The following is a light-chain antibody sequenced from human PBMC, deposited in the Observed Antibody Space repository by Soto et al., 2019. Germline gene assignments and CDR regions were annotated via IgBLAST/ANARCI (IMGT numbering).Light chain of an antibody. CDR1: SSNIGSNT. CDR2: SNN. Sequence: QSVLTQPPSASGTPGQRVTISCSGGSSNIGSNTVNWYQQLPGTAPKLLIYSNNQRPSGVPDRFSGSKSGTSASLAISGLQSEDEADYYCAAWDASLNGYVFGTGTKVTVL. J-gene: IGLJ1*01. CDR3: AAWDASLNGYV. V-gene: IGLV1-44*01.